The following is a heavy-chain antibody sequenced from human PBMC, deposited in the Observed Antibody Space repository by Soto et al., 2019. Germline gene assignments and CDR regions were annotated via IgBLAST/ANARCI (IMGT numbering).Heavy chain of an antibody. CDR3: ARDSDIEVAGILKFDY. Sequence: GGSLRLSCAASGFTFSTYTMNWVRQAPGKGLEWVSSISSSSSYIYYADSVKGRFTISRDNAKNSLYLQMNSLRAEDTAVYYCARDSDIEVAGILKFDYWGQGTLVTVSS. V-gene: IGHV3-21*01. J-gene: IGHJ4*02. CDR1: GFTFSTYT. CDR2: ISSSSSYI. D-gene: IGHD6-19*01.